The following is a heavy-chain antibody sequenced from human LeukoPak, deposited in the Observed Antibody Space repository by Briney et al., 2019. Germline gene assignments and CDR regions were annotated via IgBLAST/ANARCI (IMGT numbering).Heavy chain of an antibody. Sequence: GGSLRLSCAASGFTFDDYDMSWVRQAPGKGLEWVSGITWNGGNTAYADSVQGRFTISRDNAKNSLYLQMNSLRGEDTAIYYCSRDGAVSGIENDYWGQGTLVTVSS. D-gene: IGHD3-3*01. V-gene: IGHV3-20*04. CDR2: ITWNGGNT. CDR1: GFTFDDYD. J-gene: IGHJ4*02. CDR3: SRDGAVSGIENDY.